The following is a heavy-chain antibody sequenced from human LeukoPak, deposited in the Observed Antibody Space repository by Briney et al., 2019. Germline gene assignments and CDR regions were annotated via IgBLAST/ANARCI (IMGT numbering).Heavy chain of an antibody. D-gene: IGHD3-3*01. Sequence: PGGSLRLSCAASEFSFSTNWMHWVRQTPGKGLEWIGSIYHSGSTYYNPSLKSRVTISVDTSKNQFSLKLRSVTAADTALYYCARWDSGEWFHDAFDIWGQGTRVTVSS. CDR1: EFSFSTNW. CDR2: IYHSGST. V-gene: IGHV4-38-2*01. CDR3: ARWDSGEWFHDAFDI. J-gene: IGHJ3*02.